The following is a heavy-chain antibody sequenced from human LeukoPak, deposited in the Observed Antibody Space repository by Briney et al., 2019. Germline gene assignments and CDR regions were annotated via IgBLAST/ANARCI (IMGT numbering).Heavy chain of an antibody. J-gene: IGHJ6*03. CDR2: TNHRGRN. CDR1: TRSYGGYY. V-gene: IGHV4-34*04. D-gene: IGHD3-3*01. CDR3: ARGFTYYDFWSGPPSKDYYMDV. Sequence: SQTRSPTWALDTRSYGGYYWGWIRQLPGNGLGWDGETNHRGRNNINPSLRAQATLSVDTSKNQFSLKRSSVTAADTAVYYCARGFTYYDFWSGPPSKDYYMDVWGKGTTVTVSS.